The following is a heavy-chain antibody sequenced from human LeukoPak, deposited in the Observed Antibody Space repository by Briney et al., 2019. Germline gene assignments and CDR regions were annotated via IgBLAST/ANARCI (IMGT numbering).Heavy chain of an antibody. Sequence: SETLSLTCAVYGGSFSGYYWSWIRQPPGKGLEWIGEINHSGSTNYNPSLKSRVTISVDTSKNQFSLKLSSVTAADTAVYYCARRGSSGWYTGFLDRPFDYWGQGTLVTVSS. CDR1: GGSFSGYY. J-gene: IGHJ4*02. V-gene: IGHV4-34*01. CDR3: ARRGSSGWYTGFLDRPFDY. D-gene: IGHD6-19*01. CDR2: INHSGST.